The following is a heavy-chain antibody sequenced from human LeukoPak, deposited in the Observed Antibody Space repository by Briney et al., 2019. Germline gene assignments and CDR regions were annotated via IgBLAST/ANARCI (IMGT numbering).Heavy chain of an antibody. V-gene: IGHV3-23*01. CDR3: ARRAGAYSHPYDY. J-gene: IGHJ4*02. Sequence: AGGTLRLSCAASGFTFSNSGMSWVRQAPGKGLEWVSAISTSGSETHYADSVKGRFTIARDNSKNTMSLQMSSLRAEDTAVYYCARRAGAYSHPYDYWGQGTLVTVSS. CDR2: ISTSGSET. CDR1: GFTFSNSG. D-gene: IGHD4/OR15-4a*01.